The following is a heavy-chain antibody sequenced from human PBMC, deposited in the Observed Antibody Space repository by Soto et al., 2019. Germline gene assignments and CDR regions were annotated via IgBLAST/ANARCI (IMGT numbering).Heavy chain of an antibody. Sequence: SETLSLTCTVSGGSISSGAYSWSWIRQPPGKGLEWIAYMYHTGSAHYSPSLKSRVTVSVDRSNNQLSLRLSSVTAADTAVFYCARGPYDSSGFYSGFDIWGQGTVVT. J-gene: IGHJ3*02. V-gene: IGHV4-30-2*01. D-gene: IGHD3-22*01. CDR2: MYHTGSA. CDR3: ARGPYDSSGFYSGFDI. CDR1: GGSISSGAYS.